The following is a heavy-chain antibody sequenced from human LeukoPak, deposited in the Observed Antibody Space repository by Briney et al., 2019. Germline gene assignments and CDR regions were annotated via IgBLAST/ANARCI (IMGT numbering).Heavy chain of an antibody. CDR1: GFTLSSYA. V-gene: IGHV3-23*01. J-gene: IGHJ4*02. CDR2: ISGSGGST. D-gene: IGHD3-10*01. CDR3: AKSYGTYYGSGTLYFDY. Sequence: GGSLRLSCAAPGFTLSSYAMSWVRQAPGKGLEWVSAISGSGGSTYYADSVKGRFTISRDNSKNTLYLQMNSLRAEDTAVYYCAKSYGTYYGSGTLYFDYWGQGTLVTVSS.